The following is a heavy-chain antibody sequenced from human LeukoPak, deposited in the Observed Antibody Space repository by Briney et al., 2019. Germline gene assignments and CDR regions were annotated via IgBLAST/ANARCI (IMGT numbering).Heavy chain of an antibody. J-gene: IGHJ4*02. CDR2: AGWAGGTT. CDR3: AKELDTMFFDY. V-gene: IGHV3-43*01. CDR1: GFNFDRYT. Sequence: PGGSLRLSCATSGFNFDRYTIHWVRQALGKGLEWVSLAGWAGGTTFYSDSVRGRFTISRDSGRKSVYLQMNSLTTDDTAFYFCAKELDTMFFDYWGQGALVIVSS. D-gene: IGHD3-10*02.